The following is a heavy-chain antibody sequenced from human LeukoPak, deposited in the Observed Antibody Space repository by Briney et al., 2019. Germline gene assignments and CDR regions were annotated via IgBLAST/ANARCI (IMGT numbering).Heavy chain of an antibody. CDR2: IIPIFGTA. J-gene: IGHJ6*03. Sequence: SVKVSCKASGGTFSSYAISWVRQAPGQGLEWMGGIIPIFGTANYAQKFQGRVTITADESTSTAYMELSSLRSEDTAVYYCARFRDPSVRGVTPDYYMDVWGKGTTVTISS. V-gene: IGHV1-69*13. CDR1: GGTFSSYA. D-gene: IGHD3-10*02. CDR3: ARFRDPSVRGVTPDYYMDV.